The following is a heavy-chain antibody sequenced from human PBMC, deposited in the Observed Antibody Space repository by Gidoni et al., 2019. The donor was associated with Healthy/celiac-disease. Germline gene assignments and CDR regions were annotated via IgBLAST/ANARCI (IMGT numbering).Heavy chain of an antibody. CDR3: ARDTVNVVLMVRGVIGYYGMDV. V-gene: IGHV1-3*01. CDR1: GYTFTSYA. D-gene: IGHD3-10*01. CDR2: INAGNGNT. Sequence: QVQLVQSGAEVKKPGASVKVSCKASGYTFTSYAMHWVRQAPGQRLEWMGWINAGNGNTKYSQKFQGRVTITRDTSASTAYMELSSLRSEDTAVYYCARDTVNVVLMVRGVIGYYGMDVWGQGTTVTVSS. J-gene: IGHJ6*02.